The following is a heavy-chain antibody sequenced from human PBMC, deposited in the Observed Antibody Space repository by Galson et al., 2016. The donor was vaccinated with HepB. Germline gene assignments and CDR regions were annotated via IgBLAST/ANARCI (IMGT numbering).Heavy chain of an antibody. Sequence: SLRLSCAASGFSFDSYGMHWVRQAPGKGLAWVAVISYDEIKTDYADSVKGRFTISRDNSNKTLFLHMESLSPEDTALYFCAKSAMEWLHLPRPLDFWGQGALVTVSS. J-gene: IGHJ4*02. V-gene: IGHV3-30*18. CDR3: AKSAMEWLHLPRPLDF. CDR1: GFSFDSYG. D-gene: IGHD3-3*01. CDR2: ISYDEIKT.